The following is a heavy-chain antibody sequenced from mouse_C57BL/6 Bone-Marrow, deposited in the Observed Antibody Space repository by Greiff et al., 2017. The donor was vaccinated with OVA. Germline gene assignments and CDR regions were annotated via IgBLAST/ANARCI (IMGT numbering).Heavy chain of an antibody. D-gene: IGHD3-3*01. J-gene: IGHJ3*01. CDR2: ISSGSSTI. Sequence: EVKLEESGGGLVKPGGSLKLSCAASGFTFSDYGMHWVRQAPEQGLEWVAYISSGSSTIYYADTVKGRFTISRDNAKNTLFLQMTSLRSEDTAMYYCATQDGILGGFAYWGQGTLVTVSA. V-gene: IGHV5-17*01. CDR1: GFTFSDYG. CDR3: ATQDGILGGFAY.